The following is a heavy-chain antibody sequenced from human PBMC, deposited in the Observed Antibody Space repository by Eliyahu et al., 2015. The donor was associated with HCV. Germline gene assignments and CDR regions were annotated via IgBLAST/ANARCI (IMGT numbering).Heavy chain of an antibody. J-gene: IGHJ4*02. D-gene: IGHD3-9*01. V-gene: IGHV1-69*01. CDR2: IIPIFGTA. CDR1: GXXFSSYA. CDR3: AKAYYDILTGYYD. Sequence: QVQLVQSGAEVKKPGSSVKVSCKAXGXXFSSYAISWVRQAPGQGLEWMGGIIPIFGTANYAQKFQGRVTITADESTSTAYMELSSLRSEDTAVYYCAKAYYDILTGYYDWGQGTLVTVSS.